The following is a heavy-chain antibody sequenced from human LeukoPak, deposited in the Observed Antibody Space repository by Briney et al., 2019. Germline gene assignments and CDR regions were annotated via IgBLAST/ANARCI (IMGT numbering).Heavy chain of an antibody. Sequence: SQTLSLTCTVSGGSISSGSYYWSWIRQPAGKGLEWIGRIYTSGSTNYNPSLKSRVTISVDTSKNQFSLKLSSVTAADTAVYYCARDLAPYMDVWGKGTTVTVSS. D-gene: IGHD3-3*02. CDR2: IYTSGST. V-gene: IGHV4-61*02. CDR3: ARDLAPYMDV. CDR1: GGSISSGSYY. J-gene: IGHJ6*03.